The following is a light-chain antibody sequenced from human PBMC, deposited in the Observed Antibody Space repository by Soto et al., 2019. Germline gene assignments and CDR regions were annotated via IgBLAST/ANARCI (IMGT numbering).Light chain of an antibody. CDR1: SSDVGSYSL. V-gene: IGLV2-23*01. CDR3: CSYAGSTTFYV. Sequence: QSALTQPASVSGSPGQSITISCTGSSSDVGSYSLVSWYQPHPGKAPKLMIYEGSKRPSGVSNRFAGSKSGNTASLTISGLQAEDEADYYCCSYAGSTTFYVFGTGTKLTVL. CDR2: EGS. J-gene: IGLJ1*01.